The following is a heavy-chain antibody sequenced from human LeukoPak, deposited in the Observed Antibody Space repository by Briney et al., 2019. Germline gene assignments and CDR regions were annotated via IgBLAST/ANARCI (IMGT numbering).Heavy chain of an antibody. V-gene: IGHV3-9*01. J-gene: IGHJ3*02. CDR1: GFTFDDYA. CDR2: ISWNRGSI. Sequence: GGSLRLSCAASGFTFDDYAMHWVRQAPGKGLEWVSGISWNRGSIDYADSVKGRFTISRDNAKNSRYLQMNRLRAEDTALYYCAKDIGRRGFDAFDIWGQGTMVYVSS. D-gene: IGHD3-10*01. CDR3: AKDIGRRGFDAFDI.